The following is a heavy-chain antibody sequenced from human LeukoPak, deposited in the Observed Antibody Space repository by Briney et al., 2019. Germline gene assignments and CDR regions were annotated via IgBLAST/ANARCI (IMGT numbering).Heavy chain of an antibody. CDR2: FSGSGGST. J-gene: IGHJ4*02. CDR3: AKGAVAGIRPLYYFDY. V-gene: IGHV3-23*01. Sequence: AGGSLGLSCAASGFTFSSLGMNWVRQAPGKGLEWVSPFSGSGGSTYYADSVKGRFTISRDNSKNTLYPQMNSLRAEDTAVYYCAKGAVAGIRPLYYFDYWGQGTLVTVSS. CDR1: GFTFSSLG. D-gene: IGHD6-19*01.